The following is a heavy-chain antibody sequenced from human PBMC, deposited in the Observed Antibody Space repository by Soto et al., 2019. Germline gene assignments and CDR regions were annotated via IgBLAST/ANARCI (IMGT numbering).Heavy chain of an antibody. CDR2: FYGADDK. V-gene: IGHV2-5*02. J-gene: IGHJ4*02. Sequence: QITLKESGPALVKPTQTLTLTCTFSGFSLTTSELLVGWFCQPPGKAPEWLTWFYGADDKGYSPSLKNRLTITKDNSKAQVVLTLTNMSPVDTATYYCLQSGTAVPVAFWGQGILVTVSS. D-gene: IGHD2-15*01. CDR3: LQSGTAVPVAF. CDR1: GFSLTTSELL.